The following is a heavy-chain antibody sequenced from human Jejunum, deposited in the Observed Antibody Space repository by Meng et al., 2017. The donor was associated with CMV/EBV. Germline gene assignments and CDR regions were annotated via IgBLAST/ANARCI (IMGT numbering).Heavy chain of an antibody. CDR1: FTFISHA. D-gene: IGHD3-3*01. CDR3: AKESDFWSGYGYFDY. J-gene: IGHJ4*02. CDR2: INGTFDST. V-gene: IGHV3-23*01. Sequence: FTFISHAMSWVRQAPGKGLEWVSGINGTFDSTYYADSVKGRFTISRDNSKNTLYLQMNSLRAEDTAVYYCAKESDFWSGYGYFDYWGQGSLVTVSS.